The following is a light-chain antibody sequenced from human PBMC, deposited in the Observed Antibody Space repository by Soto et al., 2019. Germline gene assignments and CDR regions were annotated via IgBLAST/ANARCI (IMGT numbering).Light chain of an antibody. J-gene: IGKJ1*01. V-gene: IGKV3-20*01. CDR2: GAS. CDR3: QQYGSSGT. CDR1: QSVSNNY. Sequence: VFTQSAGTLSLSPGERATLSCRASQSVSNNYLAWYQQKPGQAPRLLIYGASSRATGIPDRFSGSGSGTDFTLTISRLEPEDFAVYYCQQYGSSGTFGQGTKVDIK.